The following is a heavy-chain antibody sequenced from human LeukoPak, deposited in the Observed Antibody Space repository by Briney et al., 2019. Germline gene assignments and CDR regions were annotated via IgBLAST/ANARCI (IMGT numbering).Heavy chain of an antibody. CDR2: IYHSGNT. V-gene: IGHV4-30-2*01. CDR3: ARAGANVGGYYDSSGYPKNWFDP. J-gene: IGHJ5*02. Sequence: SETLSLTCAVSGGSISSGGYSWSWIRQPPGKGLDWIGYIYHSGNTYYNPSLKSRVTISVDRFKNQFSLKLSSVTAADTAVYYCARAGANVGGYYDSSGYPKNWFDPWGQGTLVTVSS. D-gene: IGHD3-22*01. CDR1: GGSISSGGYS.